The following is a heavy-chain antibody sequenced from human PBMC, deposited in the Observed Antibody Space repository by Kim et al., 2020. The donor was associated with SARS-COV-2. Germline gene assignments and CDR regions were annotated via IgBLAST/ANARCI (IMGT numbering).Heavy chain of an antibody. J-gene: IGHJ5*02. CDR3: ARGIAAVLGSWFDP. D-gene: IGHD6-13*01. Sequence: NPSLKRRVTISVDTSKNQFSLKLSSVTAADTAVYYCARGIAAVLGSWFDPWGQGTLVTVSS. V-gene: IGHV4-59*09.